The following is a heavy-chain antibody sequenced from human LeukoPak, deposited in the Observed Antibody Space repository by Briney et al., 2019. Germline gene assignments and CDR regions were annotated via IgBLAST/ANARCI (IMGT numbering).Heavy chain of an antibody. J-gene: IGHJ5*02. CDR2: IIPILGIA. CDR3: ARGYCSSTSCYLYWFDP. D-gene: IGHD2-2*01. CDR1: GCTFSSYT. Sequence: ASVKVSCKASGCTFSSYTISWVRQAPGQGLEWMGRIIPILGIANYAQKFQGRVTITADKSTSTAYMELSSLRSEDTAVYYCARGYCSSTSCYLYWFDPWGQGTLVTVSS. V-gene: IGHV1-69*02.